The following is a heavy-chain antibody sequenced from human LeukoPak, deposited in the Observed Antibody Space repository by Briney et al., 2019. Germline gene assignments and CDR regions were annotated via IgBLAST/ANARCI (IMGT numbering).Heavy chain of an antibody. Sequence: ASVKVSCTASGGTFSSYAISWVRQAPGQGLEWMGGIIPIFGTANYAQKFQGRVTITADESTSTAYMELSSLRSEDTAVYYCASSRTGIAVAGYDYWGQGTLVTVSS. CDR2: IIPIFGTA. V-gene: IGHV1-69*13. J-gene: IGHJ4*02. CDR1: GGTFSSYA. CDR3: ASSRTGIAVAGYDY. D-gene: IGHD6-19*01.